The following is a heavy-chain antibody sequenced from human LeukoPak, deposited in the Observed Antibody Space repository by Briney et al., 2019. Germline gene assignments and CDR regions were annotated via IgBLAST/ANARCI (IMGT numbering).Heavy chain of an antibody. CDR2: ISSSSSTV. V-gene: IGHV3-48*01. Sequence: PGGSLRLSCAASGFTFSTYSMNWVRQAPGKGLEWVSYISSSSSTVFYADSVKGRFTISRDNAKNSLYLKMNSLRAEDTAVYYCASDHGGTSCYGAGDAFEIWGQGTMVTVSS. D-gene: IGHD2-2*01. CDR1: GFTFSTYS. CDR3: ASDHGGTSCYGAGDAFEI. J-gene: IGHJ3*02.